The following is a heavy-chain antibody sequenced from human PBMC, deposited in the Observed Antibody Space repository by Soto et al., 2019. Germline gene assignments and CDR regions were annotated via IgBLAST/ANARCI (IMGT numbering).Heavy chain of an antibody. CDR3: ATLTESDYYYGMDV. CDR2: IIPILGIA. D-gene: IGHD3-10*01. Sequence: ASVKVSCKASGGTLSSYTISWVRQAPGQGLEWMGGIIPILGIANYAQKFQGRVTITADKSTSTAYMELSSLRSEDTAVYYCATLTESDYYYGMDVWGQGTTVTVSS. J-gene: IGHJ6*02. V-gene: IGHV1-69*10. CDR1: GGTLSSYT.